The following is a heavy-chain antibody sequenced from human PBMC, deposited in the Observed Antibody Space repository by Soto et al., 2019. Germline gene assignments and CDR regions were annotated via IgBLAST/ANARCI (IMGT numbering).Heavy chain of an antibody. V-gene: IGHV3-15*01. J-gene: IGHJ6*03. CDR2: IKSKTDGGTT. CDR1: GFTFSNAW. Sequence: GGSLRLSCAASGFTFSNAWMSWVRQAPGKGLEWVGRIKSKTDGGTTDYAAPVKGRFTISRDDSKNTLYLQMNSLKTEDTAVYYCTTYSPYYYYMDVWGKGTTVTVSS. CDR3: TTYSPYYYYMDV. D-gene: IGHD1-26*01.